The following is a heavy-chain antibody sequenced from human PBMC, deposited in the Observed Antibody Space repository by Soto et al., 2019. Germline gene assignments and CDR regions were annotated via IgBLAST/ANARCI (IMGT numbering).Heavy chain of an antibody. V-gene: IGHV3-33*01. CDR1: GFTFSSYG. D-gene: IGHD5-18*01. Sequence: GGSLRLSCAASGFTFSSYGMHWVRQAPGKGLEWVAVIWYDGSNKYYADSVKGRFTISRDNSKNTLYLQMNSLRAEDTAVYYCAREQGTAMVYFDYWGQGTLVTVSS. J-gene: IGHJ4*02. CDR3: AREQGTAMVYFDY. CDR2: IWYDGSNK.